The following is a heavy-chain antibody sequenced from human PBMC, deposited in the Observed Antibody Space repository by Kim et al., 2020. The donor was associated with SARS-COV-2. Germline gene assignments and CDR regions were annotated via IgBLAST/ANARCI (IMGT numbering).Heavy chain of an antibody. CDR3: AKDFGERGYYDFWSGYYDTYYYYYYYGMDV. D-gene: IGHD3-3*01. V-gene: IGHV3-23*01. Sequence: GGSLRLSCAASGFTFSSYAMSWVRQAPGKGLEWVSAISGSGGSTYYADSVKGRFTISRDNSKNTLYLQMNSPRAEDTAVYYCAKDFGERGYYDFWSGYYDTYYYYYYYGMDVWGQGTTVTVSS. CDR1: GFTFSSYA. J-gene: IGHJ6*02. CDR2: ISGSGGST.